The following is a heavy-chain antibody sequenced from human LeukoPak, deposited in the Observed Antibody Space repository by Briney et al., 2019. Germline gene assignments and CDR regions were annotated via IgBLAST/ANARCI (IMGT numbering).Heavy chain of an antibody. CDR2: ISGSGGST. D-gene: IGHD3-22*01. V-gene: IGHV3-23*01. Sequence: GGSLRLSCATSGFTFNSFDMSWVRQAPGKGLEWVSCISGSGGSTYYADSVKGRFTISRDNSKNSLYLQMNSLRAEDTAVYYCAMVISFYYDSSGQFYFDYWGQGALVTVSS. CDR3: AMVISFYYDSSGQFYFDY. J-gene: IGHJ4*02. CDR1: GFTFNSFD.